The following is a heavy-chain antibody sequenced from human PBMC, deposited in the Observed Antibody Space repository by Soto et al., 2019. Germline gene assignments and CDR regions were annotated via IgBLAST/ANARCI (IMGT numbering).Heavy chain of an antibody. V-gene: IGHV1-69*01. D-gene: IGHD3-10*01. CDR1: GGTFSSYA. CDR2: IIPIFGTA. CDR3: ARLRFEDTNYYYYGGMDV. J-gene: IGHJ6*02. Sequence: QVQLVQSGAEVKKPGSSVKVSCKASGGTFSSYAISWVRQAPGQGLEWMGGIIPIFGTANYAQKFQGRVTMTADESTSTAYMELSSLRSKDTAVYYCARLRFEDTNYYYYGGMDVWGQGTTVTVSS.